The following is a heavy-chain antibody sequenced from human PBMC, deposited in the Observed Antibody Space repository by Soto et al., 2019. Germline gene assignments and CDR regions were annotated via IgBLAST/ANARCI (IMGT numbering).Heavy chain of an antibody. CDR2: IKRDGSEK. V-gene: IGHV3-7*03. Sequence: GGSLRLSCVASGFNFGSYWMSWVRQAPGKGLEWLATIKRDGSEKKYVDSVKGRFTTSRDNAKNSLYLQMNSLRAEDTAVYYCAKDYTIFGVVPDYYYYGMDVWGQGTTVTVSS. CDR1: GFNFGSYW. J-gene: IGHJ6*02. D-gene: IGHD3-3*01. CDR3: AKDYTIFGVVPDYYYYGMDV.